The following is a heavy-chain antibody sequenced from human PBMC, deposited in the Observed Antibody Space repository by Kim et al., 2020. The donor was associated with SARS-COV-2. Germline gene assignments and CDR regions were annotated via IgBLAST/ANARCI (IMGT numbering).Heavy chain of an antibody. CDR3: ARRNSSWNDAFDV. CDR1: GVSMYSSGYY. V-gene: IGHV4-39*01. D-gene: IGHD6-13*01. CDR2: VYDSGST. J-gene: IGHJ3*01. Sequence: SETLSLTCSVSGVSMYSSGYYWGWIRQPPGEGLEWIGSVYDSGSTYYNPSLKSRLTISVDTSKKQFSLKLSSVSAADTAMYYCARRNSSWNDAFDVWGQG.